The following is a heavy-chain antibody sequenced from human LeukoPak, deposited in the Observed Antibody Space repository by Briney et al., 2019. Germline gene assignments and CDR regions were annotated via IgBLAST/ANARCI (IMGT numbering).Heavy chain of an antibody. V-gene: IGHV3-48*01. CDR1: GFTFSSYS. Sequence: GGSLRLSCAASGFTFSSYSMNWVRQAPGKGLEWVSYISSSSSTIYYADSVKGRFTISRDNAKNSLYLQMNSLRAEDTAVYYCARGGAARRPTSFFYYYYMDVWGKGTTVTVSS. CDR3: ARGGAARRPTSFFYYYYMDV. J-gene: IGHJ6*03. CDR2: ISSSSSTI. D-gene: IGHD2-2*01.